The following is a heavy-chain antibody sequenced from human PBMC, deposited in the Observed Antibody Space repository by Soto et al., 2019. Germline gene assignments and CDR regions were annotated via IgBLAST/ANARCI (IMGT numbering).Heavy chain of an antibody. Sequence: QVQLVQSGAEVKKPGSSVKVSCKASGGTFSSYAISWVRQAPGQGLECMGGIIPIFGTANYAQKFQGRVTITADESTSTAYMELSSLRSEDTAVYYCARGPGGITMVRGVTYGYDYWGQGTLVTVSS. CDR2: IIPIFGTA. V-gene: IGHV1-69*01. D-gene: IGHD3-10*01. J-gene: IGHJ4*02. CDR3: ARGPGGITMVRGVTYGYDY. CDR1: GGTFSSYA.